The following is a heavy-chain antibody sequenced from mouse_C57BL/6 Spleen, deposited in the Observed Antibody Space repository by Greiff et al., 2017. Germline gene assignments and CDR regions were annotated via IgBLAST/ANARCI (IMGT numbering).Heavy chain of an antibody. V-gene: IGHV1-7*01. D-gene: IGHD1-1*01. CDR1: GYTFTSYW. CDR2: INPSSGYT. J-gene: IGHJ2*01. Sequence: QVQLQQSGAELAKPGASVKLSCKASGYTFTSYWMHWVKQRPGQGLEWIGYINPSSGYTKYNQKFKDKATLTADKSSSTAYMQLSSLTYEDSAVYYCATITTVVGNYFDYWGQGTTLTVSS. CDR3: ATITTVVGNYFDY.